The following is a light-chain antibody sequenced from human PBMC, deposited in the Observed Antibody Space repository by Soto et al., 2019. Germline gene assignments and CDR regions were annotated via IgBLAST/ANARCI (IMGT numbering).Light chain of an antibody. Sequence: DIQMTQSPSTPSASVGDRVTITCRASQSISTWLAWYQQKPGKAPKLLIYGASSLQSGVPSRFSGSGSGTDFNLTISNLQPEDFATYDCQQANSFTISFGQGTRLEIK. CDR3: QQANSFTIS. J-gene: IGKJ5*01. V-gene: IGKV1-12*01. CDR1: QSISTW. CDR2: GAS.